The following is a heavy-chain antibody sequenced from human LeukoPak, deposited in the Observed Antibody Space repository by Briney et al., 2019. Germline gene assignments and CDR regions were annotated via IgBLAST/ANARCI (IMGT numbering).Heavy chain of an antibody. CDR1: GFTFSSYS. CDR2: ISSSSSYI. J-gene: IGHJ4*02. CDR3: ARGKDITMADY. D-gene: IGHD3-10*01. Sequence: GGSLRLSCAASGFTFSSYSMNWVRQAPGKGLEWVSSISSSSSYIYYADSVKGRFTISRDNAKNSLYLQMNSLRAEDTAAYYCARGKDITMADYWGQGTLVTVSS. V-gene: IGHV3-21*01.